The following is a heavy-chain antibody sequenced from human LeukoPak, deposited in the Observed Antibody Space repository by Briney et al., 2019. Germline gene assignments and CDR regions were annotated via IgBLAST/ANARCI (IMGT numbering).Heavy chain of an antibody. D-gene: IGHD4-17*01. CDR1: GFTFSSYA. V-gene: IGHV3-23*01. CDR2: ISGSGGST. CDR3: ANQMDDYGDYHRQKIDY. Sequence: GGSLRLSCAASGFTFSSYAMSWVRQAPGKGLEWVSAISGSGGSTYYADSVKGRFTISRDNSKNTLYLQMNSLRAEDTAVYYCANQMDDYGDYHRQKIDYWGQGTLVTVSS. J-gene: IGHJ4*02.